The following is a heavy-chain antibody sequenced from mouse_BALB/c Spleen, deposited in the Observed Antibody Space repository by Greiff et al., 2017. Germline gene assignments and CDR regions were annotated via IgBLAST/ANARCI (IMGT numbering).Heavy chain of an antibody. D-gene: IGHD3-3*01. CDR2: INPSNGRT. V-gene: IGHV1S81*02. J-gene: IGHJ4*01. Sequence: QVQLQQPGAELVKPGASVKLSCKASGYTFTSYWMHWVKQRPGQGLEWIGEINPSNGRTNYNEKFKSKATLTVDKSSSTAYMQLSSLTSEDSAVYYCARGWDAMDYWGQGTSVTVSS. CDR1: GYTFTSYW. CDR3: ARGWDAMDY.